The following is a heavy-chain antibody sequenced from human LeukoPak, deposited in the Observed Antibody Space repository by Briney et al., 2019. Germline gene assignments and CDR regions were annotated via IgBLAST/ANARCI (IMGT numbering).Heavy chain of an antibody. J-gene: IGHJ5*02. CDR3: ARDRVTAFGGGNWFDP. CDR1: GFTFSNYA. V-gene: IGHV3-23*01. CDR2: ISGSGTIT. Sequence: GGSLRLSCAASGFTFSNYAMNWVRKAPGKGLEWVSTISGSGTITHYADSVKGRFTVSRDNSKNTLSLQVNSLRAEDTAVYYCARDRVTAFGGGNWFDPWGQGTLVTVSS. D-gene: IGHD3-16*01.